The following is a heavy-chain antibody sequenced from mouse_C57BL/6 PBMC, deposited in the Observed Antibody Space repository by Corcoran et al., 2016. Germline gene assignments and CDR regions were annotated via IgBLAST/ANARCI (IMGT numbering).Heavy chain of an antibody. D-gene: IGHD1-1*01. CDR1: GYTFTTYG. CDR3: ARRTTVVATKGFVYFDY. J-gene: IGHJ2*01. CDR2: INTYSGVP. V-gene: IGHV9-3*01. Sequence: QIQLVQSGPELKKPGETVKISCKASGYTFTTYGMSWVKQATGKGLKWMGWINTYSGVPTYADDFKGRFAFSLETSASTAYLQINNLKNEDTATYFCARRTTVVATKGFVYFDYWGQGTTLTVSS.